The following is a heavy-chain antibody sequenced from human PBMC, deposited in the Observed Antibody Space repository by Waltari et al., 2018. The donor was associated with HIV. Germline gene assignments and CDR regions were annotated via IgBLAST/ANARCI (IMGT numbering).Heavy chain of an antibody. CDR2: INHSGST. J-gene: IGHJ4*02. D-gene: IGHD3-10*01. V-gene: IGHV4-34*01. Sequence: QVQLQQWGAGLLKPSETLSLTCAVYGVSFRGYYWSWIRQSPGKGLEWIREINHSGSTNYNPSLKSRVTMSVDTSKNQFSLKLSFVTAADTAVYYCARGGNYYGSGSYYKLDYWGQGTLVTVSS. CDR1: GVSFRGYY. CDR3: ARGGNYYGSGSYYKLDY.